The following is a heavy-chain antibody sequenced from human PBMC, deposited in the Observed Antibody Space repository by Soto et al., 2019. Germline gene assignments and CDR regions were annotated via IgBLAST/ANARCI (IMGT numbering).Heavy chain of an antibody. V-gene: IGHV3-23*01. CDR3: EKDKSNSNPLYYFDF. D-gene: IGHD3-22*01. CDR1: GFTFSIYA. CDR2: MSRTGDNT. Sequence: GSLLLSCSASGFTFSIYAMTWVRQSPGKGLEWVSSMSRTGDNTYYADSVKGRFTISRDNSKNTLYLQMNSLRAEDTAIYYCEKDKSNSNPLYYFDFWGPGTLVTVSS. J-gene: IGHJ4*02.